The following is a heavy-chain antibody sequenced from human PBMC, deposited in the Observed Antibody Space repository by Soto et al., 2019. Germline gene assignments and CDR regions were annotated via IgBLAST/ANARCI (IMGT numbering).Heavy chain of an antibody. D-gene: IGHD4-4*01. Sequence: GGSLRLSCAASGFTFSSYEMNWVRQAPGKGLEWVSYISSSGSTIYYADSVKGRFTISRDNAKNSLYLQMNSLRAEDPAVYYCARYPYSNAFDIWGQGTMVTVSS. CDR3: ARYPYSNAFDI. CDR2: ISSSGSTI. CDR1: GFTFSSYE. J-gene: IGHJ3*02. V-gene: IGHV3-48*03.